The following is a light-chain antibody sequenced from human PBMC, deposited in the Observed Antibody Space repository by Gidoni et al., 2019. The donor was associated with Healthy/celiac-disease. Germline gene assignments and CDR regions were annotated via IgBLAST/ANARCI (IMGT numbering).Light chain of an antibody. J-gene: IGLJ2*01. V-gene: IGLV2-14*01. CDR2: DVS. CDR3: SSYTSSSTVV. Sequence: QSALPQPASVSGSPGQSITISCTGTSSDVGGYNYVSWYQQHPGKAPKLMIYDVSNRPSGVSNRFSGSKSGNPASLTISGLQAEDEADYYCSSYTSSSTVVFGGGTKLTVL. CDR1: SSDVGGYNY.